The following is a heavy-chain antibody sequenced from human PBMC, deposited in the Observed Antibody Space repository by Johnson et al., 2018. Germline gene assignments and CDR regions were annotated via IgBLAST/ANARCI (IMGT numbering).Heavy chain of an antibody. CDR2: ISYDGSNK. V-gene: IGHV3-33*05. D-gene: IGHD6-19*01. J-gene: IGHJ6*02. CDR3: AGDRLVSDYYYYYGMDV. Sequence: QVQLVESGGGVVQPGRSLRLSCAASGFTFSSYGMHWVRQAPGKGLEWVAVISYDGSNKYYADSVKGRFTISRDNSKNTLYLQMNSLRAEDPAVYYCAGDRLVSDYYYYYGMDVWGQGTTVTVSS. CDR1: GFTFSSYG.